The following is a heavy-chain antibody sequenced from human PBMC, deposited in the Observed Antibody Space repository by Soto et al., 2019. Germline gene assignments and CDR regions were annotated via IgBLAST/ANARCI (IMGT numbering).Heavy chain of an antibody. V-gene: IGHV4-39*01. CDR3: ARGRSVYYYYYYMDV. D-gene: IGHD6-6*01. J-gene: IGHJ6*03. Sequence: SETLSLICTVSGGSISSSSYYWGWIRQPPGKGLEWIGSIYYSGSTYYNPSLKSRVTISVDTSKNQFSLKLSSVTAADTAVYYCARGRSVYYYYYYMDVWGKGTTVTVSS. CDR2: IYYSGST. CDR1: GGSISSSSYY.